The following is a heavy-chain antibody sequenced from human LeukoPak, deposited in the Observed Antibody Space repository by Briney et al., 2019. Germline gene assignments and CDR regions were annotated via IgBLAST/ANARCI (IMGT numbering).Heavy chain of an antibody. CDR1: GFSFSNFG. D-gene: IGHD3-22*01. Sequence: GGSLRLSCAASGFSFSNFGMHWVRQAPGRGLEWVAIVSHDGSQHFYADSVKGLFTITRDNSQNTLHLQRSSLRVEDTGVYYCAKETDASSSYNFHYWGQGALVTVSS. CDR2: VSHDGSQH. CDR3: AKETDASSSYNFHY. J-gene: IGHJ4*02. V-gene: IGHV3-30*18.